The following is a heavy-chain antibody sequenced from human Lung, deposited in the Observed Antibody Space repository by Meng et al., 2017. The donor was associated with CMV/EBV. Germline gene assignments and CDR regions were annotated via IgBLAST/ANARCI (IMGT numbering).Heavy chain of an antibody. Sequence: SETLSLXCTVSGGSISSSSYYWGWIRQPPGKGLEWIGSNYYSGSTYYNPSLKSRVTISVDTSKNQFSLKLSSVTAADTAVYYCARQESSWYYFDYWGQGTXVTVSS. J-gene: IGHJ4*02. CDR3: ARQESSWYYFDY. D-gene: IGHD6-13*01. V-gene: IGHV4-39*01. CDR2: NYYSGST. CDR1: GGSISSSSYY.